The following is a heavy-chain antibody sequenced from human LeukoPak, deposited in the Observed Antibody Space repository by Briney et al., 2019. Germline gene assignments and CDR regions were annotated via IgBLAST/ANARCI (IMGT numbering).Heavy chain of an antibody. D-gene: IGHD7-27*01. CDR2: IKSKTDSGTT. CDR1: GFTFSNAW. V-gene: IGHV3-15*01. CDR3: TTLGDWGLDY. J-gene: IGHJ4*02. Sequence: PGGSLRLSRAACGFTFSNAWMSWVRPAPGKGLKWVGRIKSKTDSGTTDYAAPVKGRFTISRDDSKNTLYLQMNSLKTEDTAVYYCTTLGDWGLDYWGQGTLVTVSS.